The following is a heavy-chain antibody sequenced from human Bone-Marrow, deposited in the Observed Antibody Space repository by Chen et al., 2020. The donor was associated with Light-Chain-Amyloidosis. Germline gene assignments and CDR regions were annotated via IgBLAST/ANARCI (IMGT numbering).Heavy chain of an antibody. CDR1: GLPFHDYA. Sequence: EVQLVESGGGLVQPGRSLRISWAASGLPFHDYAMHGVRQAPGKGLEWVSGISWNSGNIVYADSVKGRFTISRDNAKNSLYLQMNSLRAEDTAFYYCAKDKGVDHFDYWGQGTLVTVSS. D-gene: IGHD2-15*01. V-gene: IGHV3-9*01. CDR3: AKDKGVDHFDY. J-gene: IGHJ4*02. CDR2: ISWNSGNI.